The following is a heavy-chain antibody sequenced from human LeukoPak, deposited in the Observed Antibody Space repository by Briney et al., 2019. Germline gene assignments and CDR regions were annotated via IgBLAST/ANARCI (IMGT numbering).Heavy chain of an antibody. Sequence: PGGSLRLSCAASGFTLGSYSMNWVRQAPGKGLEWVSSISSSSTYIYYADSVKGRFTISRDNAKNSLYLQMNSLRAEDTAVYYCARDGALGYCSSTSCYMDYWGQGTLVTVSS. J-gene: IGHJ4*02. CDR2: ISSSSTYI. D-gene: IGHD2-2*02. CDR1: GFTLGSYS. CDR3: ARDGALGYCSSTSCYMDY. V-gene: IGHV3-21*01.